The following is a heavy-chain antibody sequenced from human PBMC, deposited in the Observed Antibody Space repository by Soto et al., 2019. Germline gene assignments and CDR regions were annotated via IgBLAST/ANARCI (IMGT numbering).Heavy chain of an antibody. CDR2: IYHSGST. CDR1: GGSISSRNW. Sequence: SETLSLTCAVSGGSISSRNWWSWVRQPPGKGLEWIGEIYHSGSTNYNPSLRSRVTISVDKSKNQFSLKLSSVTAADTAVYYCASFRQDYYYGMDVWGQGTTVTVSS. CDR3: ASFRQDYYYGMDV. J-gene: IGHJ6*02. V-gene: IGHV4-4*02.